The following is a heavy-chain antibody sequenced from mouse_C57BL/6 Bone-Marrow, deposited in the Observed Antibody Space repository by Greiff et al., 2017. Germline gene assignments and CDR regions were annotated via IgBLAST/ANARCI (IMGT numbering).Heavy chain of an antibody. CDR2: IYPGSGST. CDR3: ARSRGNYVKFAY. D-gene: IGHD2-1*01. CDR1: GYTFTSYW. V-gene: IGHV1-55*01. Sequence: VQLQQPGAELVKPGASVKMSCKASGYTFTSYWITWVKQRPGQGLEWIGDIYPGSGSTNYNEKFKSKATLTVDTSSSTAYMQLSSLTSEDSAVYYCARSRGNYVKFAYWGQGTLVTVSA. J-gene: IGHJ3*01.